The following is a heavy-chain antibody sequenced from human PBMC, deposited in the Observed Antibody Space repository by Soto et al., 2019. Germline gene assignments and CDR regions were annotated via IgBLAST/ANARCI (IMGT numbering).Heavy chain of an antibody. D-gene: IGHD1-7*01. V-gene: IGHV4-34*01. CDR3: ARRGWAGTGAVDFDY. Sequence: VYGGSFSGYYWSWIRQPPGKGLEWIGEINHSGSTNYNPSLKSRVTISVDTSKNQFSLKLSSVTAADTAVYYCARRGWAGTGAVDFDYWGQGTLVTVSS. CDR2: INHSGST. CDR1: GGSFSGYY. J-gene: IGHJ4*02.